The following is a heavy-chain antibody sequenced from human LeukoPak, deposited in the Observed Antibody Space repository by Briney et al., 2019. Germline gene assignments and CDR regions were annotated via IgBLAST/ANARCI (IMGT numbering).Heavy chain of an antibody. CDR1: GYSISSGYY. Sequence: PSETLSLTCTVSGYSISSGYYWGWIRQPPGKGLEWIGSIYHSGSTYYNPSLKSRVTISVDTSKNQFSLKLSSVTAADTAVYYCARINHAGYYDILTGYSFDYWGQGTLVTVSS. CDR2: IYHSGST. CDR3: ARINHAGYYDILTGYSFDY. J-gene: IGHJ4*02. D-gene: IGHD3-9*01. V-gene: IGHV4-38-2*02.